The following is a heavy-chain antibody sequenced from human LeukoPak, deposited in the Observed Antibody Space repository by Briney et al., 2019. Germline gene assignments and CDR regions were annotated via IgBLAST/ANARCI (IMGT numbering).Heavy chain of an antibody. CDR1: GFTFSSYW. J-gene: IGHJ4*02. CDR2: IKQDGSEK. Sequence: GGSLRLSCAASGFTFSSYWMSWVPQAPGKGLEWVANIKQDGSEKYYVDSVKGRFTISRDNAKNSLYLQMNSLRAEYTAVYHCATDWAAAGIALNNGGKETLLPVSS. V-gene: IGHV3-7*01. D-gene: IGHD6-13*01. CDR3: ATDWAAAGIALNN.